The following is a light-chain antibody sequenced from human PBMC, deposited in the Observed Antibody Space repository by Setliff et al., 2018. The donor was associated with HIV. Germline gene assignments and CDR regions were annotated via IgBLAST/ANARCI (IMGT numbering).Light chain of an antibody. V-gene: IGLV2-23*02. J-gene: IGLJ1*01. CDR3: CSYGSSDTFV. CDR1: SSDVGSYNL. CDR2: EVT. Sequence: QSVLTQPASVSGSPGQSITISCTGTSSDVGSYNLVSWYQQRPGKAPKLIMYEVTKWPLGISDRFSGSKSGNTASLTISGLQADDEADYYCCSYGSSDTFVFGTGTKVTVL.